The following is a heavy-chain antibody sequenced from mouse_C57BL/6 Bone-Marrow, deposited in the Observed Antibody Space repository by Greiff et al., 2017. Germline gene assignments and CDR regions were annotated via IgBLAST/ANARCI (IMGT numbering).Heavy chain of an antibody. CDR3: TTSGYDD. D-gene: IGHD2-2*01. J-gene: IGHJ2*01. Sequence: VQLQQSGAELVRPGASVKLSCTASGFNIKDDYMHWVKQRPGQGLEWIGWIDPENGDTEYASKFQGKATITADTSSNTAYLRLSSLTSEDTAVYYCTTSGYDDRGQGTTLTVSS. CDR2: IDPENGDT. CDR1: GFNIKDDY. V-gene: IGHV14-4*01.